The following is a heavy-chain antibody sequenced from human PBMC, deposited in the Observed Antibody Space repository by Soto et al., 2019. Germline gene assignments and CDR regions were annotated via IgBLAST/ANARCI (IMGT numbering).Heavy chain of an antibody. Sequence: SETLSLTCTVSGGSISSYYWSWIRQPPGKGLEWIGYIYYSGSTNYNPSLKSRVTISVDTSKNQFSLKLSSVTAADTAVYYCARTLLDTAMVLVVPYMDFWGKGTTVTVSS. CDR1: GGSISSYY. J-gene: IGHJ6*03. D-gene: IGHD5-18*01. CDR3: ARTLLDTAMVLVVPYMDF. V-gene: IGHV4-59*01. CDR2: IYYSGST.